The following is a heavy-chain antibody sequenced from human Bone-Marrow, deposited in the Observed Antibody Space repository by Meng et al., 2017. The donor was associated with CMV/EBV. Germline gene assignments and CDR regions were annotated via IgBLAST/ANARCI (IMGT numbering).Heavy chain of an antibody. V-gene: IGHV3-30*03. J-gene: IGHJ4*02. Sequence: GESLKISCAASGFTVSSNYMSWVRQAPGKGLEWVAIISPDGKTTHYADFVRGRFTISRDNSKKTLYLQMSNLGADDTAEYYCARDYTGNYCIDFWGLGTLVTVSS. CDR1: GFTVSSNY. D-gene: IGHD1-26*01. CDR3: ARDYTGNYCIDF. CDR2: ISPDGKTT.